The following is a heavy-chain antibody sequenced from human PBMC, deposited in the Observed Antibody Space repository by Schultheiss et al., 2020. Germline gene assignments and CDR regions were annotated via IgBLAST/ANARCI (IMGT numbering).Heavy chain of an antibody. CDR1: GGSISSYY. CDR3: ATTQPNYDFWSGYWRFGPYGMDV. D-gene: IGHD3-3*01. Sequence: SQTLSLTCTVSGGSISSYYWSWIRQPPGKGLEWIGYIYYSGSTYYNPSLKSRVTISVDTSKNQFSLKLSSVTAADTAVYYCATTQPNYDFWSGYWRFGPYGMDVWGQGTTVTVSS. V-gene: IGHV4-59*08. CDR2: IYYSGST. J-gene: IGHJ6*02.